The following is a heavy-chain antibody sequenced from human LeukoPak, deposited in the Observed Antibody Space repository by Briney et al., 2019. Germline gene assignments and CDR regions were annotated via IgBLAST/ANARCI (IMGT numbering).Heavy chain of an antibody. V-gene: IGHV3-7*03. CDR2: IKQDGSEK. Sequence: QPGGSLRLSCAASGFTFTHSWMSWVRQAPGKGLEWVANIKQDGSEKYYVDSVEGRFTISRDNAKNSLYLQMNSLRPEDTALYYCAKDISLWIGGFEYWGQGTLVTVSS. D-gene: IGHD5-12*01. CDR3: AKDISLWIGGFEY. CDR1: GFTFTHSW. J-gene: IGHJ4*02.